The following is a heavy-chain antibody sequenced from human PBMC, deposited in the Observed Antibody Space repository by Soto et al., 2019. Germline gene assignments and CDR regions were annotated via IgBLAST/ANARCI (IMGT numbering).Heavy chain of an antibody. V-gene: IGHV3-30-3*01. CDR2: ISNDGSEK. J-gene: IGHJ6*02. D-gene: IGHD6-13*01. CDR1: GFAFTTYA. CDR3: ARPYSSSWLFYGMDV. Sequence: QVQLVESGGGVVQPGGSLRLSCAASGFAFTTYAMHWVRQAPGKGLEWVAVISNDGSEKYYADSVKGRFTISRDNSKNTLYLQMNSLRVEDTAVDSCARPYSSSWLFYGMDVWGQGTTVTVSS.